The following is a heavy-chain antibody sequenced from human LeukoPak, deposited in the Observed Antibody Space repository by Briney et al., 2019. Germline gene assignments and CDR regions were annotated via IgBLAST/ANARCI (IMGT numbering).Heavy chain of an antibody. J-gene: IGHJ4*02. CDR3: ARAPITFGGVIVYFDY. CDR1: GYSFTSYW. V-gene: IGHV5-51*01. Sequence: PGESLKISCKGSGYSFTSYWIGWVRQMPGKGLEWMGIIYPGDSDTRYSPSFQGQVTISADKSISTAYLQWSSLKASDTAMYYCARAPITFGGVIVYFDYWGQGTLVTVSS. D-gene: IGHD3-16*02. CDR2: IYPGDSDT.